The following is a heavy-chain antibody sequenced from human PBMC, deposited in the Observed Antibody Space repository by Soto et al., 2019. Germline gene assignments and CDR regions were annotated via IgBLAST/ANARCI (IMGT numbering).Heavy chain of an antibody. Sequence: RGESLKISCRASGYNFLDYWINWVRQVPGQGLEWMGKIDPKDSYTYYSPSFKGRVTISADKSISTAYLQWNSLRASDTAIYFCARPLRTGHGDYDFWGPGTVVTVSS. V-gene: IGHV5-10-1*01. D-gene: IGHD2-8*01. J-gene: IGHJ4*02. CDR3: ARPLRTGHGDYDF. CDR2: IDPKDSYT. CDR1: GYNFLDYW.